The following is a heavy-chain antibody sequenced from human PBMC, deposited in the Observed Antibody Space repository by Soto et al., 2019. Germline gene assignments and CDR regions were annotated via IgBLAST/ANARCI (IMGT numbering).Heavy chain of an antibody. D-gene: IGHD3-3*01. CDR3: AKDVHFLECLFPLLDF. CDR1: GYTFTSYG. Sequence: GASVKVSCKASGYTFTSYGISWVRQAPGQGLEWMGWISAYNGNTNYAQKLQGRVTMTTDTSTSTAYMELRSLRSDDTAVYYCAKDVHFLECLFPLLDFWGKGTTVTVSS. V-gene: IGHV1-18*01. J-gene: IGHJ6*04. CDR2: ISAYNGNT.